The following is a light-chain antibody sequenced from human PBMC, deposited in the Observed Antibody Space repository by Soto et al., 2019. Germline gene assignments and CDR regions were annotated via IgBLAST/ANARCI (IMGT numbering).Light chain of an antibody. Sequence: IVLTQSPGTLSLSPGERATLSCGASQSVTNNFLAWYQQKPGQAPRLLIYGASSRATGVPDRFSGSGSGTDFTLTICRLEHGDFAVYYCQQYGTPLFTFGPGTKVDIK. CDR2: GAS. J-gene: IGKJ3*01. V-gene: IGKV3-20*01. CDR1: QSVTNNF. CDR3: QQYGTPLFT.